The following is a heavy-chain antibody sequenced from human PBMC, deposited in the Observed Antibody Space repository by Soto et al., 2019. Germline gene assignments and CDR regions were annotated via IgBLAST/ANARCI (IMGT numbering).Heavy chain of an antibody. V-gene: IGHV3-66*01. D-gene: IGHD6-13*01. J-gene: IGHJ3*02. CDR1: GFTVSSNY. CDR3: ARDRRRGAAGAFDI. CDR2: IYSGGST. Sequence: GGSLRLSCAASGFTVSSNYMSWVRQAPGKGLEWVSVIYSGGSTYYADSVKGRFTISRDNSKNTLYLQMNSLRAEDTAVYYCARDRRRGAAGAFDIWGQGTMVTVSS.